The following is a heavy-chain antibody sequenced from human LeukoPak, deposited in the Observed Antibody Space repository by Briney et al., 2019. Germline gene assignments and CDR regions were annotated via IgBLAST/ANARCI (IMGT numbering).Heavy chain of an antibody. J-gene: IGHJ4*02. D-gene: IGHD5-24*01. V-gene: IGHV3-21*01. CDR1: GFTFSSYS. Sequence: GGSLRPSCAASGFTFSSYSMNWVRQAPGKGLEWVSSIRSSSSYIYYADSVKGRFTISRDNAKNSLYLQMNSLRAEDTAVYYCARDARRDGYNAFENWGQGRLGTVSS. CDR3: ARDARRDGYNAFEN. CDR2: IRSSSSYI.